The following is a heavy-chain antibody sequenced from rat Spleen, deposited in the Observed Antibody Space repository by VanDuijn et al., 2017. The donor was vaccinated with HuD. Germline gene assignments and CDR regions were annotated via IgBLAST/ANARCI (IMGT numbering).Heavy chain of an antibody. CDR3: ANTYYGSWFAY. CDR1: GFTFGDYY. V-gene: IGHV5-7*01. CDR2: ISYDGSNT. J-gene: IGHJ3*01. Sequence: EVQLVESGGGLVQPRRSLKLSCAASGFTFGDYYMAWVRQAPTKGLEWVATISYDGSNTYYRDSVKGRFTLSRDNVKSTLYLQMDSLRSEDTATYYCANTYYGSWFAYWGQGTLVTVSS. D-gene: IGHD1-9*01.